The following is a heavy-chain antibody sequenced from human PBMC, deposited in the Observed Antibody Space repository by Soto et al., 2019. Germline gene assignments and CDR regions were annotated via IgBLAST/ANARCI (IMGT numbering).Heavy chain of an antibody. CDR2: ISSGGSTI. CDR3: AREIGRLRGFHYYGMDV. Sequence: PGGSLRLSCAASGFTFSSYEMNWVRQAPGKGLEWVSYISSGGSTIYYADSVKGRFTISRDNAKNSLYLQMNSLRAEDTAVYYCAREIGRLRGFHYYGMDVWGQGTTVTVSS. CDR1: GFTFSSYE. J-gene: IGHJ6*02. D-gene: IGHD3-16*01. V-gene: IGHV3-48*03.